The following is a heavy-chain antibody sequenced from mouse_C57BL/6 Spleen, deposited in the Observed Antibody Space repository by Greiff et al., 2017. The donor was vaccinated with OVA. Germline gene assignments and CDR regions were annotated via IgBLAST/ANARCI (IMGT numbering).Heavy chain of an antibody. CDR1: GYTFTDYY. Sequence: QVQLQQSGPELVKPGASVKISCKASGYTFTDYYINWVKQRPGQGLEWIGWIFPGSGSTYYNEKFKGKATLTVDKSSSTAYMLLSSLTSEDSAVYFCARPHYYSNNWYVEVWGTGTTVTVSS. CDR3: ARPHYYSNNWYVEV. J-gene: IGHJ1*03. CDR2: IFPGSGST. V-gene: IGHV1-75*01. D-gene: IGHD2-5*01.